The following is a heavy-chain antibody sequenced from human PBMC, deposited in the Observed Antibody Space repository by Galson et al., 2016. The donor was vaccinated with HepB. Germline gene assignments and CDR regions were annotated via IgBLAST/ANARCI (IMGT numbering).Heavy chain of an antibody. V-gene: IGHV3-43*01. Sequence: SLRLSCAASGFTFSSYAMHWVRQAPGKGLEWVALVRWDGAATFSADSVKGRFTISRDNSKNSLYLQMNSLTTEDTALYYCARATGGVARTHAFDVWGQGTMVTVS. CDR3: ARATGGVARTHAFDV. CDR1: GFTFSSYA. CDR2: VRWDGAAT. D-gene: IGHD3-16*01. J-gene: IGHJ3*01.